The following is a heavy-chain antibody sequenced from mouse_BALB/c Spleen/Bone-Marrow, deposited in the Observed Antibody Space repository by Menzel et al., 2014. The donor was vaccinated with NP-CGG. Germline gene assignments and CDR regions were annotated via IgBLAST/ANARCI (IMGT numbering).Heavy chain of an antibody. CDR2: ILPGSGST. CDR3: ARRGYDGAY. J-gene: IGHJ3*01. Sequence: QVKTKQSGAELMKPGASVKISCKATGYTFSSYWIEWVKQRPGHGLEWIGEILPGSGSTNYNEKFKGKATFTADTSSNTAYMQLSSLTSEDSAVYYCARRGYDGAYWGQGTLVTVSA. CDR1: GYTFSSYW. V-gene: IGHV1-9*01. D-gene: IGHD2-14*01.